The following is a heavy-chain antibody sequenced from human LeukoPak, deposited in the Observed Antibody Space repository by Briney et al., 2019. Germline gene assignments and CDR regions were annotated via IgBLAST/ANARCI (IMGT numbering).Heavy chain of an antibody. Sequence: GGSLRLSCAASGFTFSSYSMNWVRQAPGKGLEWVSYISSSSSTIYYADSVKGRFTISRDNSKNTLYLQMNSLRAEDTAVYYCAKDPFAGGQEQWLVHPASDYWGQGTLVTVSS. V-gene: IGHV3-48*01. CDR1: GFTFSSYS. CDR3: AKDPFAGGQEQWLVHPASDY. J-gene: IGHJ4*02. CDR2: ISSSSSTI. D-gene: IGHD6-19*01.